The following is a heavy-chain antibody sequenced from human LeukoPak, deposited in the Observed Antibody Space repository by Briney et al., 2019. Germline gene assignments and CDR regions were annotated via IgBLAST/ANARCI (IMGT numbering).Heavy chain of an antibody. Sequence: GASVKVSCKASGYTFTSYGISWVRQAPGRGLEWMGWISAYNGNTNYAQKLQGRVTMTTDTSTSTAYMELRSLRSDDTAVYYCARDIYRSVVVAEYSDYWGQGTLVTVSS. D-gene: IGHD2-15*01. V-gene: IGHV1-18*01. CDR1: GYTFTSYG. J-gene: IGHJ4*02. CDR2: ISAYNGNT. CDR3: ARDIYRSVVVAEYSDY.